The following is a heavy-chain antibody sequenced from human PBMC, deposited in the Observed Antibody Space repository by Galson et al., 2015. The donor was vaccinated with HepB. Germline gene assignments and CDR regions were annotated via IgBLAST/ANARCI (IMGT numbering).Heavy chain of an antibody. CDR2: IWYDGSNK. CDR1: GFTFSSYG. D-gene: IGHD2-8*02. CDR3: ASFLGYFTGFDY. Sequence: SLRLSCAASGFTFSSYGMHWVRQAPGKGLEWVAVIWYDGSNKYYADSVKGRFTISRDNSKNTLYLQMNSLRAEDTAVYYCASFLGYFTGFDYWGQGTLVTVSS. J-gene: IGHJ4*02. V-gene: IGHV3-33*08.